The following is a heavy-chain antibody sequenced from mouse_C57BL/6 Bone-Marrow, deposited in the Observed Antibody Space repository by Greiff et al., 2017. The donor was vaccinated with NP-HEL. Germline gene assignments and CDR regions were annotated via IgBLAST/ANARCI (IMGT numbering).Heavy chain of an antibody. D-gene: IGHD2-4*01. J-gene: IGHJ1*03. Sequence: VQLQQSGAELVRPGASVKLSCKASGYTFTDYYINWVKQRPGQGLEWIARIYPGSGNTYYNEKFKGKATLTAEKSSSTAYMQLSSLTSEDSAVYVCARGGITWGTGTTVTVSS. CDR1: GYTFTDYY. V-gene: IGHV1-76*01. CDR3: ARGGIT. CDR2: IYPGSGNT.